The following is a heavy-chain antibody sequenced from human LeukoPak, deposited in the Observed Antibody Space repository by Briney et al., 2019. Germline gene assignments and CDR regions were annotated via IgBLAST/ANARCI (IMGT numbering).Heavy chain of an antibody. J-gene: IGHJ4*02. V-gene: IGHV4-39*01. D-gene: IGHD4-17*01. CDR3: ARITVTTHRKPAHFDY. CDR1: SGSISSSSYY. Sequence: SETLSLTCTVSSGSISSSSYYWGWIRQPPGKGLESIGSIYYSGSTYYNPSLKSRVTISIDTSKNQFSLRLSSVTAADTAVYYCARITVTTHRKPAHFDYWGQGTLVTVSS. CDR2: IYYSGST.